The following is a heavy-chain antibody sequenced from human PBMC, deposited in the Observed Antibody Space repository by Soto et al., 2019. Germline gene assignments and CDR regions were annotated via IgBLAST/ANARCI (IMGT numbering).Heavy chain of an antibody. CDR3: ARFLNLKNWFDS. CDR1: EYSINSNYY. CDR2: IQHSGTT. J-gene: IGHJ5*01. V-gene: IGHV4-38-2*01. Sequence: SETLSLTCGVSEYSINSNYYWRCIRQPPGKGLEWIWAIQHSGTTYYTPSLKSRVTISMDTSKNHFSLRLNSVTAADTAIYYFARFLNLKNWFDSSHQGPPVTVSS.